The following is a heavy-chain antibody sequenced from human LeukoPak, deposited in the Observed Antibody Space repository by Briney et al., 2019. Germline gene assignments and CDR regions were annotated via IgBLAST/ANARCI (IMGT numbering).Heavy chain of an antibody. D-gene: IGHD2-2*01. J-gene: IGHJ4*02. CDR2: IIPIFGTA. Sequence: SVKVSCKASGGTFSSYAISWVRQAPGQGLEWMGGIIPIFGTANYAQKFQGRVTITADESTSTAYMELSSLRSEDTAVYYCARDIGDIVVVPAAQEDYWGQGTLATVSS. CDR3: ARDIGDIVVVPAAQEDY. V-gene: IGHV1-69*13. CDR1: GGTFSSYA.